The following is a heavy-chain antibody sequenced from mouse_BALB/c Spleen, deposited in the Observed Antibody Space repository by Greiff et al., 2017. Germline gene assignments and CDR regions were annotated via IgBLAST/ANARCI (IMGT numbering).Heavy chain of an antibody. CDR3: ATYYGNFSYYYAMDY. CDR2: INPNNGGT. CDR1: GYTFTDYN. V-gene: IGHV1-18*01. D-gene: IGHD2-10*01. J-gene: IGHJ4*01. Sequence: EVQLQQSGPELVKPGASVKIPCKASGYTFTDYNMDWVKQSHGKSLEWIGDINPNNGGTIYNQKFKGKATLTVDKSSSTAYMELRSLTSEDTAVYYCATYYGNFSYYYAMDYWGQGTSVTVSS.